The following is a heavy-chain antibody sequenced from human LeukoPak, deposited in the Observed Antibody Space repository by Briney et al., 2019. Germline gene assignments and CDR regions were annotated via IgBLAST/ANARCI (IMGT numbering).Heavy chain of an antibody. D-gene: IGHD3-16*01. CDR3: ARWGIENYFDY. J-gene: IGHJ4*02. V-gene: IGHV4-59*01. CDR2: IYYSGST. Sequence: SETLSLTCTVSGGSISSYYWSWIRQPPGKGLEWIGYIYYSGSTNYNPSLKSRVTISVDTSKNQFSLELSSVTAADTAVYYCARWGIENYFDYWGQGTLVTVSS. CDR1: GGSISSYY.